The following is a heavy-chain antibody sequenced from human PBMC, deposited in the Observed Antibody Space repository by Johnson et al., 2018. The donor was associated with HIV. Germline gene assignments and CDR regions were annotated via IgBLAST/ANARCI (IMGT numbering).Heavy chain of an antibody. V-gene: IGHV3-30-3*01. CDR2: ISYDGSNK. J-gene: IGHJ3*02. D-gene: IGHD6-13*01. CDR3: AREWIGHSSSWFRYAFDI. CDR1: GFAFSSYA. Sequence: QMLLVESGGGVVQPGTSLRLSCTASGFAFSSYALHWVRQAPGKGLEWVAVISYDGSNKYYADSVKGRFTISRDNSKNTLYLQMNRLRAEDTAVYYCAREWIGHSSSWFRYAFDIWGQGTMVTVSS.